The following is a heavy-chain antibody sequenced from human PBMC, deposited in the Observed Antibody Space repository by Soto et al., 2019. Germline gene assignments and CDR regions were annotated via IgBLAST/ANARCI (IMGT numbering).Heavy chain of an antibody. CDR2: ISSTTNYI. V-gene: IGHV3-21*06. J-gene: IGHJ4*02. Sequence: GGSLRLSCAASGFTFTRYSMNWVRQAPGKGLEWVSSISSTTNYIHYGDSMKGRFTISRDNAKNSLYLEMNSLRAEDTAVYYCARESEDLTSNFDYWGQGTLVTVSS. CDR1: GFTFTRYS. CDR3: ARESEDLTSNFDY.